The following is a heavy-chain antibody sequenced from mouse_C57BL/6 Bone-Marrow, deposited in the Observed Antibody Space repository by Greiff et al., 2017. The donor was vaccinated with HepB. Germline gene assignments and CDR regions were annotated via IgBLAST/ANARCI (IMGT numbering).Heavy chain of an antibody. J-gene: IGHJ4*01. CDR2: ISSGGDYI. CDR3: TGGLRRGYYAMDY. D-gene: IGHD2-4*01. Sequence: EVHLVESGEGLVKPGGSLKLSSAASGFTFSSYAMSWVRQTPEKRLEWVAYISSGGDYIYYADTVKGRFTISRDNARNTLYLQMSSLKSEDTAMYYCTGGLRRGYYAMDYWGQGTSVTVSS. CDR1: GFTFSSYA. V-gene: IGHV5-9-1*02.